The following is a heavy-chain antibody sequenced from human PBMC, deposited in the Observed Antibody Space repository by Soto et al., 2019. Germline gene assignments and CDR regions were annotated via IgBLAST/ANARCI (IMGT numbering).Heavy chain of an antibody. Sequence: EVQLLESGGGLVQPGGSLRLSCLASGFTYNAINWVRQAPGKGLEWVSGFGHDGQSTYYIASVRGRFTLSRDNSKNMIYLEMNSLRVEDTAVYYCAKVVGRIVGATTGPLDIWGHGTMVRVSS. CDR2: FGHDGQST. D-gene: IGHD1-26*01. CDR1: GFTYNA. J-gene: IGHJ3*02. CDR3: AKVVGRIVGATTGPLDI. V-gene: IGHV3-23*01.